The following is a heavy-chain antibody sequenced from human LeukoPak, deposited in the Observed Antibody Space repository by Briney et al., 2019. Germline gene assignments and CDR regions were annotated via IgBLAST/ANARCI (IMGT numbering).Heavy chain of an antibody. J-gene: IGHJ3*02. Sequence: GGSLRLSCAASGFTLSSYGMHWVRQAPGKGLQWVTFIRYDGSDKYYADSVKGRFTISRDTSKNTLYLQMSSLRAEDTAVYYCARVSGAFDIWGQGTMVTVSS. V-gene: IGHV3-30*02. CDR3: ARVSGAFDI. CDR2: IRYDGSDK. CDR1: GFTLSSYG.